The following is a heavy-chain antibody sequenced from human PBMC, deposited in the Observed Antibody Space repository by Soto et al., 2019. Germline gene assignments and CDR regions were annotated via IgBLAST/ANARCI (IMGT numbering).Heavy chain of an antibody. CDR1: GFTFSSYG. V-gene: IGHV3-30*03. CDR2: ISYDGSNK. CDR3: VADYVATDTFDI. D-gene: IGHD3-10*02. J-gene: IGHJ3*02. Sequence: QVQLVESGGGVVQPGRSLRLSCAASGFTFSSYGMHWVRQAPGKGLEWVAAISYDGSNKYYADSVKGRFTISRDTSKNTVYLQMNSLRAEDTAMYYCVADYVATDTFDIWGQGTMVTVSS.